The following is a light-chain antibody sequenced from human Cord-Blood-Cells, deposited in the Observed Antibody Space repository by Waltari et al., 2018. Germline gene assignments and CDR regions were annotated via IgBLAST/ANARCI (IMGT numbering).Light chain of an antibody. CDR1: QSVSSY. V-gene: IGKV3-11*01. Sequence: EIVLTQSPATLSLSPGERATLSCRASQSVSSYLAWYQQKPGQAPRLLIYGASNRATGTPARFSGSGSWTDFTLTISSLEPEDFAVYYCQQRSNWPTFGQGTKVEIK. CDR3: QQRSNWPT. CDR2: GAS. J-gene: IGKJ1*01.